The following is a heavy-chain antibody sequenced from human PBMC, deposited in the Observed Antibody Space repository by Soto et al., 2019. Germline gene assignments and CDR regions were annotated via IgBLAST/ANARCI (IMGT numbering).Heavy chain of an antibody. D-gene: IGHD6-19*01. Sequence: QVQLVQSGAEVKKPGASVKVSCKASGYTFTSYAMHWVRQAPGQRLEWRGWINAGNGNTKYSQKFQGRVTITRDTSASTAYRELSSLRSEDTAVYYCARGEKSRGWSVAIDYWGQGTLVTVAS. CDR2: INAGNGNT. V-gene: IGHV1-3*01. CDR3: ARGEKSRGWSVAIDY. CDR1: GYTFTSYA. J-gene: IGHJ4*02.